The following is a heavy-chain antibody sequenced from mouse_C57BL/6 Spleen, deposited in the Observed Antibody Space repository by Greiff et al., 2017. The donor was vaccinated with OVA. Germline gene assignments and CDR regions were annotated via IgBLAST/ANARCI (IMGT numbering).Heavy chain of an antibody. CDR1: GYTFTDHT. V-gene: IGHV1-78*01. J-gene: IGHJ2*01. Sequence: VQLQQSDAELVKPGASVKISCKVSGYTFTDHTIHWMKQRPEQGLEWIGYIYPRDGSTKYNEKFKGKATLTADKSSSTAYMQLNSLTSDDSAVYFWARGGGRQPVRLDYWGQGTTLTVSS. D-gene: IGHD3-2*01. CDR3: ARGGGRQPVRLDY. CDR2: IYPRDGST.